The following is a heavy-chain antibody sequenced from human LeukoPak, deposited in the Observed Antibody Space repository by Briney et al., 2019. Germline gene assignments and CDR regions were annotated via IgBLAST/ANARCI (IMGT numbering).Heavy chain of an antibody. J-gene: IGHJ4*02. CDR2: INSDGSST. Sequence: GGSLRLSCAASGFTFSSYWMHWVRQAPGKGLVWVSRINSDGSSTSCADSVKGRFTISRDNAKNTLYLQMNSLRAGDTAVYYCARASSGFGEFVYYFDYWGQGTLVTVSS. CDR1: GFTFSSYW. V-gene: IGHV3-74*01. CDR3: ARASSGFGEFVYYFDY. D-gene: IGHD3-10*01.